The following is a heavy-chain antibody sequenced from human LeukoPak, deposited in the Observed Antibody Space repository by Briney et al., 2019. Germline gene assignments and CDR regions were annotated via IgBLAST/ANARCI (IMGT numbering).Heavy chain of an antibody. CDR2: IHRSGST. V-gene: IGHV4-34*01. D-gene: IGHD3-3*01. CDR3: ARGGYYTEPFDY. CDR1: GGSFSGYY. J-gene: IGHJ4*02. Sequence: SETLSLTCAVYGGSFSGYYWNWIRQPPGKGLEWIGEIHRSGSTNYNPSLKSRVSISVDTSKNQFSLKLSSVTAADTAVYYCARGGYYTEPFDYWGQGTLVTVSS.